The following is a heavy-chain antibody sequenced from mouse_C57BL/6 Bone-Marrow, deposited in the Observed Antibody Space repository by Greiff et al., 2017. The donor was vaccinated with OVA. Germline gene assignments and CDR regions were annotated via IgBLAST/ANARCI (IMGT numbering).Heavy chain of an antibody. D-gene: IGHD4-1*01. CDR2: IYPGDGDT. CDR1: GYAFSSSW. V-gene: IGHV1-82*01. CDR3: ARFDWDAYAMDY. Sequence: QVQLQQSGPELVKPGASVKISCKASGYAFSSSWMNWVKQRPGKGLEWIGRIYPGDGDTNYNGKFKGKATLTADKSSSTAYMQLSSLTSEDSAVYFCARFDWDAYAMDYWGQGTSVTVSS. J-gene: IGHJ4*01.